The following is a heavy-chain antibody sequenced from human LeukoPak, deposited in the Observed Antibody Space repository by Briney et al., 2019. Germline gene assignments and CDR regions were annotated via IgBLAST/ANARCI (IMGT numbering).Heavy chain of an antibody. Sequence: ASVKVSCKASGYTFTSYDISWVRQAPGQGLEWMGWISAYNGNTNYAQKLQGRVTMTTDTSTSTAYMELRSLRSDDTAVYYCARGVDIVATGGEDYFDYWGQGTLVTVSS. CDR2: ISAYNGNT. V-gene: IGHV1-18*01. D-gene: IGHD5-12*01. CDR3: ARGVDIVATGGEDYFDY. J-gene: IGHJ4*02. CDR1: GYTFTSYD.